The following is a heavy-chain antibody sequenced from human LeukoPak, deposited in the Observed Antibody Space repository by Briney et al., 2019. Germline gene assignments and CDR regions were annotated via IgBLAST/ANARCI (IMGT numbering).Heavy chain of an antibody. Sequence: ASVRVSCKASGYTFTGYYIHWVRQAPGQGLEWMGIIGGSTNYAQKFQGRVTMTRDTSTSTVYMELSSLRSEDTAVYYCARVRDGYNDAYDIWGQGTMVTVHS. J-gene: IGHJ3*02. D-gene: IGHD5-24*01. CDR1: GYTFTGYY. CDR2: IGGST. CDR3: ARVRDGYNDAYDI. V-gene: IGHV1-46*01.